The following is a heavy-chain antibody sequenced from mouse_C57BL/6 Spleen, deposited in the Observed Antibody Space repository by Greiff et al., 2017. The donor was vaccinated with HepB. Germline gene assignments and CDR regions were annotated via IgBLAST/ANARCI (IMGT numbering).Heavy chain of an antibody. CDR2: INPNNGGT. CDR3: ARAGLRYYAMDY. D-gene: IGHD2-4*01. V-gene: IGHV1-26*01. CDR1: GYTFTDYY. J-gene: IGHJ4*01. Sequence: EVMLQQSGPELVKPGASVKISCKASGYTFTDYYMNWVKQSHGKSLEWIGDINPNNGGTSYNQKFKGKATLTVDKSSSTAYMELRSLTSEDSAVYYCARAGLRYYAMDYWGQGTSVTVSS.